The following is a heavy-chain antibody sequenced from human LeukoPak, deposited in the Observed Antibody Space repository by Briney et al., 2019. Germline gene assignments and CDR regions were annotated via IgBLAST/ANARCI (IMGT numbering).Heavy chain of an antibody. CDR2: INHSGST. V-gene: IGHV4-34*01. J-gene: IGHJ4*02. Sequence: PSETLSLTCAVYGGSFSGYYWSWIRQPPGKGLEWIGEINHSGSTNYNPSLKSRVTISVDTSKNQFSLKLNSVTAADTAVYYCASLMRGTGDYWGQGTLVTVSS. D-gene: IGHD3-16*01. CDR3: ASLMRGTGDY. CDR1: GGSFSGYY.